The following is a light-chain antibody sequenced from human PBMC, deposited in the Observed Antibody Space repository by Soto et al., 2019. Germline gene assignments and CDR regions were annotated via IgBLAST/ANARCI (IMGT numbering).Light chain of an antibody. CDR2: SAS. CDR1: QSISSY. CDR3: QQTYNTPT. J-gene: IGKJ2*01. Sequence: DIQMTQSPSSLSASVGDRVTITCRASQSISSYLNWYQQKPGKAPKLLIYSASTLQSGVPSRFSGSASGTDFTLTISILQPEDFATYYCQQTYNTPTFGRGTKLEI. V-gene: IGKV1-39*01.